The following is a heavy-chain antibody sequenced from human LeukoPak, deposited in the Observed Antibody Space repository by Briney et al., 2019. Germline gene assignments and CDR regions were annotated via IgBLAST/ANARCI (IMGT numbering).Heavy chain of an antibody. V-gene: IGHV5-51*01. CDR3: ARVRCCDDCKTRYFDY. J-gene: IGHJ4*02. Sequence: GESLKTSCQGSGYSFTNYWIGWVRQMPGKGLEWMGIIFPADSHTIYSPSFQGHVTISADKSISTAYLQWSRLKASDTAMYYCARVRCCDDCKTRYFDYWGQGTLVTVSS. CDR1: GYSFTNYW. D-gene: IGHD2-21*02. CDR2: IFPADSHT.